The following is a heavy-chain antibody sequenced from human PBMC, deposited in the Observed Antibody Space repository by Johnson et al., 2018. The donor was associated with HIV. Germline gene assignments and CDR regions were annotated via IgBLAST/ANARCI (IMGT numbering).Heavy chain of an antibody. CDR1: GFTFRSYA. D-gene: IGHD3-9*01. V-gene: IGHV3-30*03. CDR3: ARDGPVDWVAAFDI. Sequence: QVQVVESGGGLVQPGGSLRLSCAASGFTFRSYAMHWVRQAPGKGLEWVALISYDGSEKYYADSVQGRFTISRDNSKNTLYLQMNSLRAEDTAVYYCARDGPVDWVAAFDIWGQGTLVTVSS. J-gene: IGHJ3*02. CDR2: ISYDGSEK.